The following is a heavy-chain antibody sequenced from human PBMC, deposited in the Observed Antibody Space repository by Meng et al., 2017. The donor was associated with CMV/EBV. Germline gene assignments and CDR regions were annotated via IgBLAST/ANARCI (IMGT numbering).Heavy chain of an antibody. J-gene: IGHJ4*02. V-gene: IGHV4-61*01. CDR2: ISYSGST. CDR1: GGSVSSASYY. Sequence: SETLSLTCTVSGGSVSSASYYWSWIRQPPGKGLEWIGYISYSGSTNYNPSLKSRVTISVDTSKNQFSLKLSSVTAADTAVYYCAKWGIAAAGKGFDYWGQGTLVTVSS. CDR3: AKWGIAAAGKGFDY. D-gene: IGHD6-13*01.